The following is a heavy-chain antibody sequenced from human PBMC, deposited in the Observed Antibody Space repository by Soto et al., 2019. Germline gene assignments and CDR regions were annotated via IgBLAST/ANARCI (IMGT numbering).Heavy chain of an antibody. Sequence: QVQLVESGGGVVQPGRSLRLSCAASGFTFSSYAMHWVRQAPGKGLEWVAVISYDGSNKYYADSVKGRFTISRDNSKNTLYLQMNSLRAEDTAVYYCARGSGCDILGGLNPFPLDFDYWGQGTLVTVSS. CDR1: GFTFSSYA. V-gene: IGHV3-30-3*01. J-gene: IGHJ4*02. CDR2: ISYDGSNK. D-gene: IGHD5-12*01. CDR3: ARGSGCDILGGLNPFPLDFDY.